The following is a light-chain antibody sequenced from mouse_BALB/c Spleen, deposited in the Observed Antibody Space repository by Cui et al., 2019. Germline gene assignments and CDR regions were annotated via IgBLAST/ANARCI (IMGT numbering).Light chain of an antibody. V-gene: IGKV4-57*01. CDR3: QQRSSYTLT. Sequence: QMVLTQSPAIISASPGDKVTITCSASSSVSYMHCFQQKPGTSPKLWIYSTSNLASGVPARFSVSGSGTSYSLTISGMEAEDAATYYCQQRSSYTLTFGAGTKLELK. CDR2: STS. CDR1: SSVSY. J-gene: IGKJ5*01.